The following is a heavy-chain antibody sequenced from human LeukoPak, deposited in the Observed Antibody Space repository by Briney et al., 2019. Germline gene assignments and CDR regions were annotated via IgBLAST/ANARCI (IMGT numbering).Heavy chain of an antibody. Sequence: PGGSLRLSCAASGFTVSSNYMSWVRQAPGKGLEWVSVIYSGGSTYYADSVKGRFTISRDNSKNTLYLQMNSLRAEDTAVYYCARDTSYSSGWYDYWGQGTLATVSS. D-gene: IGHD6-19*01. V-gene: IGHV3-66*01. CDR2: IYSGGST. J-gene: IGHJ4*02. CDR3: ARDTSYSSGWYDY. CDR1: GFTVSSNY.